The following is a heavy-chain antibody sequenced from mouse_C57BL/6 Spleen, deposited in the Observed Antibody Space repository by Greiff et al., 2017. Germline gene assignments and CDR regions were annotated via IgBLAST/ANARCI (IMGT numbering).Heavy chain of an antibody. CDR3: VPYDYDGFAY. Sequence: EVKVEESGPGLVKPSQSLSLTCSVTGYSITSGYYWNWIRQFPGNKLEWMGYISYDGSNNYNPSLKNRISITRDTSKNQFFLKLNSVTTEDTATYYCVPYDYDGFAYWGQGTLVTVSA. D-gene: IGHD2-4*01. CDR1: GYSITSGYY. V-gene: IGHV3-6*01. J-gene: IGHJ3*01. CDR2: ISYDGSN.